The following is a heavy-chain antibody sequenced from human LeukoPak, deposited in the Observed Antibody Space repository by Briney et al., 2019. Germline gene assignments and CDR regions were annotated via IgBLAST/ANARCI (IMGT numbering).Heavy chain of an antibody. CDR3: AKRPDDYSYGMDV. J-gene: IGHJ6*02. Sequence: GGSLRLSCAASGFTFRSYAMHWVRQAPGKGLEWVAVILYDGSNQYYADSVKGRFTISRDNSKNMLYLQMNSLRPEDTAVYYCAKRPDDYSYGMDVWGQGTTVTVSS. CDR2: ILYDGSNQ. CDR1: GFTFRSYA. V-gene: IGHV3-30-3*01.